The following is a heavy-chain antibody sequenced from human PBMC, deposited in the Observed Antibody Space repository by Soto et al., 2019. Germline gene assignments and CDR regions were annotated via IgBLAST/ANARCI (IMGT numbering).Heavy chain of an antibody. CDR2: ISGSGGST. D-gene: IGHD3-22*01. V-gene: IGHV3-23*01. CDR1: GFTFSSYA. J-gene: IGHJ4*02. CDR3: ATAFFRSVIVVVIKGFDC. Sequence: EEQLLESGGGLVQPGGSLRLSCAASGFTFSSYAMSWVRQAPGKGLEWVSGISGSGGSTYYADSVKGRFTISRDNSKNRLYLQMNSLRAEDTAVYYCATAFFRSVIVVVIKGFDCWGQGTLVTVSS.